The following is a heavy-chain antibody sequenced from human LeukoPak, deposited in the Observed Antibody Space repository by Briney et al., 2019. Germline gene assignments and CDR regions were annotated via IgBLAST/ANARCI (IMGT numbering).Heavy chain of an antibody. CDR1: GFTFSSYA. CDR3: AKDLPVGYYYGSGSFDY. D-gene: IGHD3-10*01. CDR2: ISYDGSNK. J-gene: IGHJ4*02. Sequence: GGSLRLSCAASGFTFSSYAMHWVRQAPGKRLEWVAVISYDGSNKYYADSVKGRFTISRDNSKNTLYLQMNSLRAEDTAVYYCAKDLPVGYYYGSGSFDYWGQGTLVTVSS. V-gene: IGHV3-30*04.